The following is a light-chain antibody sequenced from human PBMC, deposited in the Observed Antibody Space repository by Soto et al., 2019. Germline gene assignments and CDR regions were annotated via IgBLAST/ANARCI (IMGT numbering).Light chain of an antibody. CDR3: QQSSAATWT. J-gene: IGKJ1*01. CDR1: QSISTY. V-gene: IGKV1-39*01. CDR2: AAS. Sequence: RAVSGGGVVTGGCRASQSISTYLNWYQHKPGKAPKLLIYAASSLQSGVPSRFSGSGSGTDFNLTLRTLQPDDFATYYCQQSSAATWTLAQGTKLDIK.